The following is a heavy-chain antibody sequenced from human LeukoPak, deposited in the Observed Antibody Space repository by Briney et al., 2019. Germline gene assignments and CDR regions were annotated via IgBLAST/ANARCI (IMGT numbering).Heavy chain of an antibody. D-gene: IGHD3-3*01. CDR2: IYYSGST. CDR1: GGSISSYY. J-gene: IGHJ4*02. V-gene: IGHV4-59*12. CDR3: AREVRATIFGVVIEYYFDY. Sequence: SETLSLTCTVSGGSISSYYWSWIRQPPGKGLEWIGYIYYSGSTNYNPSLKSRVTISVDTSKNQFSLKLSSVTAADTAVYYCAREVRATIFGVVIEYYFDYWGQGTLVTVSS.